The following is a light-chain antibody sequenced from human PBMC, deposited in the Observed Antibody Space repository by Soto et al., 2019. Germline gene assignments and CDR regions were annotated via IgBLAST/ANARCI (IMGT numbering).Light chain of an antibody. CDR3: QQYGSSHT. CDR2: GAS. CDR1: QSVSSSY. J-gene: IGKJ2*01. V-gene: IGKV3-20*01. Sequence: EIVLTQSPGTLSLSPGERATLSCRASQSVSSSYLAWYQQKPGQAPRLLIYGASSRATGIPDRFSGSGSGTDFTLTISRLEPEEFAVYYCQQYGSSHTFGQGTQLEIK.